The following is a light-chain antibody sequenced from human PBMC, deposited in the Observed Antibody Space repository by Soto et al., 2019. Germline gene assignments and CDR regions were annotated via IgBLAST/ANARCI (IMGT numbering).Light chain of an antibody. J-gene: IGKJ1*01. CDR1: QSVSTY. CDR2: DAS. V-gene: IGKV3-11*01. Sequence: EIVLTQSPATLSLSPGERATLSCRASQSVSTYLAWYQQKPGQAPRLLIYDASNRATGIPARFSGSGSGTDFTLTISSLEPEDFAVYYCQRRNNWSWTFGQGTKVEIK. CDR3: QRRNNWSWT.